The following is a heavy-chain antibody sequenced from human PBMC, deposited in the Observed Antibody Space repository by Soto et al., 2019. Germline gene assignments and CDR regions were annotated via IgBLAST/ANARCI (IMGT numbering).Heavy chain of an antibody. D-gene: IGHD6-13*01. CDR3: ATTSPSIYSSSWLSWFDP. Sequence: ASVKVSCKVSGYTHTELSIHWVRQAPGKGLEWMGGFDPEDGETIYAQKFQGRVTMTEDTSTDTAYMELSSLRSEDTAVYYCATTSPSIYSSSWLSWFDPWGQGTLVTVSS. CDR1: GYTHTELS. V-gene: IGHV1-24*01. CDR2: FDPEDGET. J-gene: IGHJ5*02.